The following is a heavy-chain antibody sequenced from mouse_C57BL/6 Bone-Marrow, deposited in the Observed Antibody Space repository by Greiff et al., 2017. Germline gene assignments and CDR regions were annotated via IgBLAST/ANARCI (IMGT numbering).Heavy chain of an antibody. Sequence: EVQRVESGGDLVKPGGSLKLSCAASGFTFSSYGMSWVRQTPDKRLEWVATISSGGSYTYYPDSVKGRFTISRDNAKNTLYLQMSSLKSEDTAMYYCARQIDYAYDGFYYAMDYWGEGTSVTVSS. CDR1: GFTFSSYG. CDR2: ISSGGSYT. CDR3: ARQIDYAYDGFYYAMDY. V-gene: IGHV5-6*01. D-gene: IGHD2-2*01. J-gene: IGHJ4*01.